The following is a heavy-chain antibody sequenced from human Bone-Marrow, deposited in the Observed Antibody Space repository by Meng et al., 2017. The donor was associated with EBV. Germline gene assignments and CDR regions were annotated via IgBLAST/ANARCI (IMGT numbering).Heavy chain of an antibody. CDR1: GFTFSSYW. D-gene: IGHD6-19*01. Sequence: EVQLVESGGGLVQSGWSLRLSCAASGFTFSSYWMHWVRQAPGKGLVWVSRINSDGSSASYADSVKGRFTISRDNAKNTLYLQMNSLRAEDTAVYYCARDIAVAGGLDFDYWGQGTLVTVSS. V-gene: IGHV3-74*01. J-gene: IGHJ4*02. CDR3: ARDIAVAGGLDFDY. CDR2: INSDGSSA.